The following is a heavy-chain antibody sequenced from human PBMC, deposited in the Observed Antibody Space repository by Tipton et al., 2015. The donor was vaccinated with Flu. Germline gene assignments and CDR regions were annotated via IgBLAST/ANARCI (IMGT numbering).Heavy chain of an antibody. CDR2: IYNSGST. J-gene: IGHJ4*02. Sequence: LRLSCTVSGGSINNYYWSWIRQPPGKGLEWIGYIYNSGSTNYNPSLKSRVTISVDTSRTQFSLNLSSVTAADTAVYYCARTPSLMNYVRFDYWGLGTLVTVSS. CDR3: ARTPSLMNYVRFDY. V-gene: IGHV4-59*08. CDR1: GGSINNYY. D-gene: IGHD1-7*01.